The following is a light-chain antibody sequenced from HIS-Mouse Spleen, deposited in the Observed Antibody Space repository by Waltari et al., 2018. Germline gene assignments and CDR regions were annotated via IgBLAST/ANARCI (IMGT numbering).Light chain of an antibody. CDR2: EDS. J-gene: IGLJ2*01. V-gene: IGLV3-10*01. Sequence: SYELTQPPSVSVSPGQTARITCSGDALPKKYAYWYQQKSGQAPVLVIYEDSKRPSGIPGGFAGSSSGTMATLTIRGAQVEDEADYYWYSTDSSGNHRVFGGGTKLTVL. CDR1: ALPKKY. CDR3: YSTDSSGNHRV.